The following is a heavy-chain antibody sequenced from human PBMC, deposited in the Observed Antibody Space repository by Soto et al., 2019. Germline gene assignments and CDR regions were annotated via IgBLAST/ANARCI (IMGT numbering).Heavy chain of an antibody. D-gene: IGHD1-1*01. CDR2: ISNSYGSTYT. CDR1: GFTLSSYA. Sequence: EEQLLESGGGLVQPGGSLRLSCAASGFTLSSYAMSWVRQAPGKGLEWVSGISNSYGSTYTYYADSVKGRFTISRDNSKNTLYLQMNNLTGEDTASYHCAKARGSSTGWFDSWGQGTLVTVSS. CDR3: AKARGSSTGWFDS. J-gene: IGHJ5*01. V-gene: IGHV3-23*01.